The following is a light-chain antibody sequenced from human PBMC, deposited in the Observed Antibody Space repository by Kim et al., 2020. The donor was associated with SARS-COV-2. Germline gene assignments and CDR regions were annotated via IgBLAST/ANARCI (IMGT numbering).Light chain of an antibody. V-gene: IGLV2-18*02. CDR3: SSYRSGSTYV. CDR2: EVS. CDR1: SSDVGSYNR. J-gene: IGLJ1*01. Sequence: QSALTQPPSVSGSPGQSVTISCTGTSSDVGSYNRVSWYQQHPGTAPKLMIYEVSNRPSGVPDRFSGSKSGNTASLTISGLQAEDEADYYCSSYRSGSTYVFGTGTKVTVL.